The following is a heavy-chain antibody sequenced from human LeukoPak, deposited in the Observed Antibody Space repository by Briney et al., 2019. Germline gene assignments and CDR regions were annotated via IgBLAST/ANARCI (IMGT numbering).Heavy chain of an antibody. CDR1: GFTFSSYW. CDR3: ARPTKEGSSWYWWFDP. V-gene: IGHV3-74*01. D-gene: IGHD6-13*01. Sequence: GGSLRLSCAASGFTFSSYWMHWVRHAPGKGLVWVSRINDGSSTSYADSVKGRFTISRDNAENTLYLQMNSLRAEDTAVYYCARPTKEGSSWYWWFDPWGQGTLVTVSS. J-gene: IGHJ5*02. CDR2: INDGSST.